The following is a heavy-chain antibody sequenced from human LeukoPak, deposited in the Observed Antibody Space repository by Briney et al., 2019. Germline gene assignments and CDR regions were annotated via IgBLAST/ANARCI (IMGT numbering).Heavy chain of an antibody. CDR3: AKDRRPNAYSSSWLDY. V-gene: IGHV3-53*05. CDR2: IYNGGST. Sequence: GGSLRLSCAASGFTVSSNYMSWVSEALGKGLEWVSIIYNGGSTFYSDSVKGRFTIYRDNVKNTRYLQMNSLRAEDTAVYYCAKDRRPNAYSSSWLDYWGQGTLITVSS. CDR1: GFTVSSNY. J-gene: IGHJ4*02. D-gene: IGHD6-13*01.